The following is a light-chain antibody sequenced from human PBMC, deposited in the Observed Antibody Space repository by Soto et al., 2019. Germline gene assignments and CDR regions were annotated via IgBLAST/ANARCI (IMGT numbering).Light chain of an antibody. CDR1: QYVSTN. J-gene: IGKJ1*01. CDR3: QQYNNWPLT. V-gene: IGKV3-15*01. Sequence: EILMTQSPATLSVSPGERATLSCGASQYVSTNVAWYQQKPGQGPRLLIYAASSGATGTPARFSGSGSATEFTLTISNLQSEDFAVYFCQQYNNWPLTFGQGTKVDIK. CDR2: AAS.